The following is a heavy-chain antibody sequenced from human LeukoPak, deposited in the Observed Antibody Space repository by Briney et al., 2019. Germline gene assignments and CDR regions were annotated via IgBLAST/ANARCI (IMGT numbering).Heavy chain of an antibody. CDR3: ASKRFGYDSSGYYKQDDAFDI. Sequence: SETLSLTCAVSGGFISSSNWWSWVRQPPGKGLEWIGEIYHSGSTNYNPSLKSRVTISVDKSKNQFSLKLSSVTAADTAVYYCASKRFGYDSSGYYKQDDAFDIWGQGTMVTVSS. J-gene: IGHJ3*02. CDR1: GGFISSSNW. D-gene: IGHD3-22*01. V-gene: IGHV4-4*02. CDR2: IYHSGST.